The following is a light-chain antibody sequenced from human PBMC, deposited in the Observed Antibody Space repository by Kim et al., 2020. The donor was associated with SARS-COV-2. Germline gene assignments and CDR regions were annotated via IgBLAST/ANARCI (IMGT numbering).Light chain of an antibody. CDR2: GKN. V-gene: IGLV3-19*01. CDR1: SLRSYY. CDR3: NSRDSSGNLVV. Sequence: SSELTQDPAVSVALGQTVRITSQGDSLRSYYASWYQQKPGQAPVLVIYGKNNRPSGIPDRFSGSSSGNTASLTITGAQAEDEADYYCNSRDSSGNLVVFGGGTQRTVL. J-gene: IGLJ2*01.